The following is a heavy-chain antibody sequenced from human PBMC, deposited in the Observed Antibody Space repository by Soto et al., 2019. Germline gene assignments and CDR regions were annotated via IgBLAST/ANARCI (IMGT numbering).Heavy chain of an antibody. CDR3: ARDERDVVVVADTPYYYYGMAV. J-gene: IGHJ6*02. Sequence: ASVKVSCKASGYTFTGYYMHWVRQAPGQGLEWMGWINPNSGGTNYAQKFQGRVTMTRDTSISTAYMELSRLRSDDTAVYYCARDERDVVVVADTPYYYYGMAVWGQGTTVTVSS. D-gene: IGHD2-15*01. CDR2: INPNSGGT. V-gene: IGHV1-2*02. CDR1: GYTFTGYY.